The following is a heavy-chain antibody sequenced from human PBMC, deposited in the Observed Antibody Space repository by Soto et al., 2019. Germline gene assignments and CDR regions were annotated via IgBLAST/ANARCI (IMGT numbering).Heavy chain of an antibody. V-gene: IGHV3-48*02. D-gene: IGHD3-9*01. CDR1: GFTFSSYS. J-gene: IGHJ4*02. CDR2: ISSSSSTI. Sequence: GGSLRLSCAASGFTFSSYSMNWVRQAPGKGLEWVSYISSSSSTIYYADSVKGRFTISRDNAKNSLYLQMSSLRDEDTAVYYCARDDILTGYLYYFDYWGQGTLVTVSS. CDR3: ARDDILTGYLYYFDY.